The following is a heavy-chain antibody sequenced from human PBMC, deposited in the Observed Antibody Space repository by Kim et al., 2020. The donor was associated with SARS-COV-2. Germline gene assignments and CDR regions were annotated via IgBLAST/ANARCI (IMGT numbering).Heavy chain of an antibody. CDR1: GGSISSYY. CDR3: ARVTPPYGDYGMDV. CDR2: IYYSGST. J-gene: IGHJ6*02. Sequence: SETLSLTCTVSGGSISSYYWSWIRQPPGKGLEWIGYIYYSGSTNYNPSLKSRVTISVDTSKNQFSLKLSSVTAADTAVYYCARVTPPYGDYGMDVWGQGTTVTVSS. D-gene: IGHD4-17*01. V-gene: IGHV4-59*13.